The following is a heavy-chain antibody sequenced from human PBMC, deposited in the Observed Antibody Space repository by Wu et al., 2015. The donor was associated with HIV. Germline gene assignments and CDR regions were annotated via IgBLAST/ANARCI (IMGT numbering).Heavy chain of an antibody. Sequence: QVQLVQSGAEVKKPGASVKVSCKAFGYTFTSYYMHWVRQAPGQGLEWMGGIIPIFGTANYAQKFQGRVTITTDESTSTAYMELSSLRSEDTAVYYCARAGASGYDFDYWGQGTLVTVSS. CDR3: ARAGASGYDFDY. CDR2: IIPIFGTA. CDR1: GYTFTSYY. J-gene: IGHJ4*02. D-gene: IGHD5-12*01. V-gene: IGHV1-69*01.